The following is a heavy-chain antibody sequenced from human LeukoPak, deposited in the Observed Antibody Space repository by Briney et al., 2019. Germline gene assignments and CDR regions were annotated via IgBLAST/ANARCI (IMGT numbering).Heavy chain of an antibody. Sequence: GGSLTLSCAASGLSFSSFAMSWVRQAPARGLEWLSSMKGTGETFYADPVRGRFTLSRDDSRNTVYLQLNNLRVEDTAVYYCARASWVSSADAVWWGQGTVVTVSS. CDR2: MKGTGET. V-gene: IGHV3-23*01. D-gene: IGHD3-16*01. J-gene: IGHJ4*02. CDR1: GLSFSSFA. CDR3: ARASWVSSADAVW.